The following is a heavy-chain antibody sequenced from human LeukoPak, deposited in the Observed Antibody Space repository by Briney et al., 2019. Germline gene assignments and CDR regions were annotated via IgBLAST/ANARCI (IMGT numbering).Heavy chain of an antibody. J-gene: IGHJ4*02. CDR2: IYYSGST. V-gene: IGHV4-39*01. CDR3: ARLVLGGVSYYYFDY. Sequence: SETLSLTCTVSGVSISSSSYYWGWIRQPPGKGLEWIGSIYYSGSTYYNPSLKSRVTISVDTSKNQFSLKLSSVTAADTAVNYCARLVLGGVSYYYFDYWGQGTLVTVSS. CDR1: GVSISSSSYY. D-gene: IGHD2-8*02.